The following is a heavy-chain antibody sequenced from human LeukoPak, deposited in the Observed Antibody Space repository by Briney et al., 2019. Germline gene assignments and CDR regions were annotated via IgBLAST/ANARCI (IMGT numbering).Heavy chain of an antibody. V-gene: IGHV3-66*01. Sequence: GGSLRLSCAASGFTVSSNYMSWVRQAPGKGLEWVSVIYSGGSTYYADSVKGRFTISRDNSKNTLYLQMNSLRAEDTAVYYCARGTIVGANSYLDYWGQGTLVTVSS. CDR2: IYSGGST. CDR1: GFTVSSNY. CDR3: ARGTIVGANSYLDY. D-gene: IGHD1-26*01. J-gene: IGHJ4*02.